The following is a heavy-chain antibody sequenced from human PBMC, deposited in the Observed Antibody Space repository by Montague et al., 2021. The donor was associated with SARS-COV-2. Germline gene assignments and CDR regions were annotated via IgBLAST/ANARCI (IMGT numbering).Heavy chain of an antibody. J-gene: IGHJ4*02. CDR3: ARASGKKTIFGMVISYFDY. D-gene: IGHD3-3*01. V-gene: IGHV4-31*03. CDR2: IYYSGST. CDR1: GGSISSGGYY. Sequence: TLSLTCTVSGGSISSGGYYWSWIRQHPGKGLEWIGYIYYSGSTYYNPSLKSRVTISVDTSKNQFYLKLRSVTAAVTAVYYCARASGKKTIFGMVISYFDYWGQGTLVTVSS.